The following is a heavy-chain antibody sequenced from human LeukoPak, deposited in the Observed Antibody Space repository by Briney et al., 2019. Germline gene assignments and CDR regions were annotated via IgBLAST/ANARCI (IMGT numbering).Heavy chain of an antibody. CDR3: ARRYSDSQIDY. CDR2: IYPGDSDT. D-gene: IGHD4-11*01. J-gene: IGHJ4*02. CDR1: GYSFTSYW. Sequence: GESLKISCKGSGYSFTSYWVGWVRQMPGKGLEWMGIIYPGDSDTRYSPSFQGQVTISADKSIGTAYMQWSSLKASDTAMYYCARRYSDSQIDYWGQGTLVTVSS. V-gene: IGHV5-51*01.